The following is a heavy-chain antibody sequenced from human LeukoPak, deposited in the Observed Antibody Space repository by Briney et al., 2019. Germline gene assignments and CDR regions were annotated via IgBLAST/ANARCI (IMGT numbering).Heavy chain of an antibody. Sequence: GGSLRLSCAASGFTFSDYGIHWVRQAPGQGLEWVALIWYDGSKKYYADSVKGRFTISRDNTKNTLYLQLNSLRADDTAVYYCARAHSSSSTFDPWSQGTLVTVSS. V-gene: IGHV3-33*01. CDR1: GFTFSDYG. D-gene: IGHD6-6*01. J-gene: IGHJ5*02. CDR2: IWYDGSKK. CDR3: ARAHSSSSTFDP.